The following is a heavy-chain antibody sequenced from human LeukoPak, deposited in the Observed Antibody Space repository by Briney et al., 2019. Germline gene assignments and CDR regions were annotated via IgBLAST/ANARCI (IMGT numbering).Heavy chain of an antibody. CDR3: ARVPIAYCGGDCSNNWFDP. Sequence: ASVKVSCKASGYTFTSYDINWVRQATGQGLEWMGWMNPNSGNTGYAQKFQGRVTMTRNTSISTAYMELSSLRSEDTAVYYCARVPIAYCGGDCSNNWFDPWGQGTLLTVSS. D-gene: IGHD2-21*02. CDR2: MNPNSGNT. J-gene: IGHJ5*02. V-gene: IGHV1-8*01. CDR1: GYTFTSYD.